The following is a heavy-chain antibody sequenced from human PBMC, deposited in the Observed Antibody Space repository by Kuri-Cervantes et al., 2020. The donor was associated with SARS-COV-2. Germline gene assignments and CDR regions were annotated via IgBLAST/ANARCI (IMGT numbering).Heavy chain of an antibody. Sequence: ESLKISCTVSGGSISSYYWSWIRQPPGKGLEWIGYIYYSGSTNYNPSLKSRVTMSVDTSKNQFSLKLSSVTAADTAVYYCARDIAADRRRGKRDYYYYGMDVWGQGTTVTVSS. J-gene: IGHJ6*02. CDR2: IYYSGST. D-gene: IGHD6-13*01. CDR1: GGSISSYY. V-gene: IGHV4-59*01. CDR3: ARDIAADRRRGKRDYYYYGMDV.